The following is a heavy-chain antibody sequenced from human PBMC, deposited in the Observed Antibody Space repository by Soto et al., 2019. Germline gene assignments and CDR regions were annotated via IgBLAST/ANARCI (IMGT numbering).Heavy chain of an antibody. CDR3: ARGERYYYGSGSSDWFDP. CDR2: ISHTGYT. Sequence: QLELQESGSGLVKPSQTLSLTCAVSGGSISGGGFSWTWIRQPQGKGLEWVGYISHTGYTSYNPSRKSPVAMPVPRSQNQFSLELTSVTAADPAVYYCARGERYYYGSGSSDWFDPWGQGTLVTVSS. CDR1: GGSISGGGFS. V-gene: IGHV4-30-2*01. D-gene: IGHD3-10*01. J-gene: IGHJ5*02.